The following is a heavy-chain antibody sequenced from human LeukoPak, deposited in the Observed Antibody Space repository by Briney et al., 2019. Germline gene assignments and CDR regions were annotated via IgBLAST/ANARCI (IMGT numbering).Heavy chain of an antibody. CDR3: ARDYTHYDFWSTNWFDP. Sequence: SETLSLTCTVSGGSISSYYWSWIRQPAGKGLEWIGRIYTSGSTNYNPSLKSRVTMSVDTSKNQFSLKLSSVTAADTAVYYCARDYTHYDFWSTNWFDPRGQGTLVTVSS. V-gene: IGHV4-4*07. J-gene: IGHJ5*02. D-gene: IGHD3-3*01. CDR2: IYTSGST. CDR1: GGSISSYY.